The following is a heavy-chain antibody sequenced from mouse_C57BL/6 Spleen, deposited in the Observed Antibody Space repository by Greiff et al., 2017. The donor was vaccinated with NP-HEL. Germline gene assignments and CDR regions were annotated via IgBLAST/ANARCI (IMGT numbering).Heavy chain of an antibody. V-gene: IGHV14-2*01. CDR1: GFNIKDYY. D-gene: IGHD1-1*01. J-gene: IGHJ1*03. CDR3: AREGYYGSRSYWYFDV. Sequence: EVKLMESGAELVKPGASVKLSCTASGFNIKDYYMHWVKQRTEQGLEWIGRIDPEDGETKSAPKFQGKATITADTSSNTAYLQLSSLTSEDTAVYYCAREGYYGSRSYWYFDVWGTGTTVTVSS. CDR2: IDPEDGET.